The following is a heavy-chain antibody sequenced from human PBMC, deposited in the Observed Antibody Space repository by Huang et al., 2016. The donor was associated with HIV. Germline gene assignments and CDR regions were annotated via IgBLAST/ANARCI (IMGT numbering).Heavy chain of an antibody. CDR3: AHTTLRGPGAFDV. V-gene: IGHV2-5*02. CDR2: IYWDEDS. Sequence: QITLKESGPTLVKPTQPLTLTCTFSGFSLTTDGVGVGWIRQPPGRALEWLGIIYWDEDSRSRPSLKGRLTIAKGTSRNQIVLSMINVDPVDTATYFCAHTTLRGPGAFDVWGPGTVVTVSS. J-gene: IGHJ3*01. D-gene: IGHD1-26*01. CDR1: GFSLTTDGVG.